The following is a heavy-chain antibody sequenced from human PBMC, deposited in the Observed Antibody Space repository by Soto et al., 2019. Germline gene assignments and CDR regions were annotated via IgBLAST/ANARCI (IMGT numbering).Heavy chain of an antibody. J-gene: IGHJ6*02. Sequence: SVKVSCKASGGTFSSYAISWVRQAPGQGLEWVGGIIPIFVTANYAQKFQGRVTITADESTSTAYMELSSLRSEDTAVYYCAMFTPYCSGGSCYSGYYYYGMDVRGQGTTVTVSS. D-gene: IGHD2-15*01. V-gene: IGHV1-69*13. CDR3: AMFTPYCSGGSCYSGYYYYGMDV. CDR2: IIPIFVTA. CDR1: GGTFSSYA.